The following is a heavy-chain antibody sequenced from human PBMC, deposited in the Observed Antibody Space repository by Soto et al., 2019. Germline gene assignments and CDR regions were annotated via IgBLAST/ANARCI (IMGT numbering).Heavy chain of an antibody. Sequence: QVQLQESGPGLVKPSQTLSLTCTVSGGSISSGGYYWSWIRQHPGKGLEWIGYIYYSGSTYYNPSLKSRVTISVDTSKNQCSLKLSSVTAADTAVYYCARDRAAGTWDAFDIWGQGTMVTVSS. CDR3: ARDRAAGTWDAFDI. CDR2: IYYSGST. V-gene: IGHV4-31*03. J-gene: IGHJ3*02. CDR1: GGSISSGGYY. D-gene: IGHD6-13*01.